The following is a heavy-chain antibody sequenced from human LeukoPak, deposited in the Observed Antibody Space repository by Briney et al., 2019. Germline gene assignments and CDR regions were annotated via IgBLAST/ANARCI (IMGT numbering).Heavy chain of an antibody. CDR3: ARRVQSSSGFFDL. J-gene: IGHJ2*01. Sequence: SETLSLTCAVYGGSFSGYYWSWIRQPPGKGLEWIGEINHSGRTNYKPSLKSRVTISVDTSKNQFSLKLSSLTAADTAVYYCARRVQSSSGFFDLWGRGTLVTVSS. CDR1: GGSFSGYY. V-gene: IGHV4-34*01. CDR2: INHSGRT.